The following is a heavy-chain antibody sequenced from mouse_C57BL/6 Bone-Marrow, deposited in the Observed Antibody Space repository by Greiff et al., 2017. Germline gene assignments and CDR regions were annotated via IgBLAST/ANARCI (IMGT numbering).Heavy chain of an antibody. D-gene: IGHD1-1*01. V-gene: IGHV5-6*02. J-gene: IGHJ2*01. CDR3: ARRATTVVAPDY. CDR1: GFTFSSYG. CDR2: ISSGGSYT. Sequence: EVKLVESGGDLVKPGGSLKLSCAASGFTFSSYGMSWVRQTPDKRLEWVATISSGGSYTYYPDSVKGRFTISRDNAKNTLYLQMSSLKSEDTAMYYCARRATTVVAPDYWGQGTTLTVSS.